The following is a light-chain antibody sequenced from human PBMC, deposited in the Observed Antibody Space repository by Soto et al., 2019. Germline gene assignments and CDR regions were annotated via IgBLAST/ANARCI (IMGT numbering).Light chain of an antibody. CDR3: QSYASRLSGSYV. Sequence: QSALTQPPSVSGAPGQRVTISCTGSSSNIGARYDVHWYQHLPGTAPKLLIYGNCNRPSGVPDRFSGSKSGTSASLAITGLEAEDEADYYYQSYASRLSGSYVFGTGTKVTVL. V-gene: IGLV1-40*01. CDR2: GNC. J-gene: IGLJ1*01. CDR1: SSNIGARYD.